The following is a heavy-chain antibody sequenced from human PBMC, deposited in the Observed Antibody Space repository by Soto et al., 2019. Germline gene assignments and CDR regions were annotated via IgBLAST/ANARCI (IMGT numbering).Heavy chain of an antibody. CDR3: ARQPTMVGHYYYYGMDV. D-gene: IGHD2-15*01. CDR2: IYYSGST. J-gene: IGHJ6*02. Sequence: SETLSLTCTVSGGSISSSSYYWGWIRQPPGKGLEWIGSIYYSGSTYYNPSLKSRVTISVDTSKDQFSLKLSSVTAADTAVYYCARQPTMVGHYYYYGMDVWGQGTTVTVSS. CDR1: GGSISSSSYY. V-gene: IGHV4-39*01.